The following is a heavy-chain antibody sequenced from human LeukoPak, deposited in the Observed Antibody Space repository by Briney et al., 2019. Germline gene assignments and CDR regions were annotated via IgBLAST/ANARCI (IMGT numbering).Heavy chain of an antibody. V-gene: IGHV3-9*01. CDR3: AKDALAGMDV. CDR2: ISWNSGSI. J-gene: IGHJ6*02. Sequence: GRSLRLSCSASGFTFDDYAMHWVRQAPGKGLEWVSGISWNSGSIGYADSVKGRFTISRDNAKNSLYLQMNSLRAEDTALYYCAKDALAGMDVWGQGTTVTVSS. CDR1: GFTFDDYA.